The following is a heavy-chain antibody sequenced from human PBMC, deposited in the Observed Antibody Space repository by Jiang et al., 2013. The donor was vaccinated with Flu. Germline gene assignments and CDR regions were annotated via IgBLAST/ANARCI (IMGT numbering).Heavy chain of an antibody. J-gene: IGHJ6*02. CDR1: GFTFSSYG. V-gene: IGHV3-30*18. D-gene: IGHD3-10*01. CDR3: AKELYYYGSGSYYNERGLDV. Sequence: QLLESGGGVVQPGRSLRLSCAASGFTFSSYGMHWVRQAPGKGLEWVAVISYDGSNKYYADSVKGRFTISRDNSKNTLYLQMNSLRAEDTAVYYCAKELYYYGSGSYYNERGLDVWGQGTTVTVSS. CDR2: ISYDGSNK.